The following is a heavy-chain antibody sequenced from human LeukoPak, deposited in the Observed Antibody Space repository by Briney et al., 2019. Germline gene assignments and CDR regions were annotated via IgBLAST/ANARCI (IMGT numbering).Heavy chain of an antibody. CDR3: AKDTRIQLSYYYYGMDV. CDR2: SGSADDT. Sequence: SGSADDTYHVDSVKVRFTISRDNRKNSLYLQMNSLRTEDTALYYCAKDTRIQLSYYYYGMDVWGQGTTVTVSS. D-gene: IGHD5-18*01. V-gene: IGHV3-43*02. J-gene: IGHJ6*02.